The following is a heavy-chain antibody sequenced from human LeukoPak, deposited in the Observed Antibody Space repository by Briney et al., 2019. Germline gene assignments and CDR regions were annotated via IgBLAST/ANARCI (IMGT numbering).Heavy chain of an antibody. D-gene: IGHD3-16*02. CDR3: ARGHDNVTPRGAFDI. CDR2: IYTSGST. Sequence: SETLSLTCTVSGGSISSYYWSWLRQPAGKGLEWIGRIYTSGSTNYNPSLKSRVTMSVDTSKNQFSLKLSSVTAADTAVYYCARGHDNVTPRGAFDIWGQGTMVTVSS. V-gene: IGHV4-4*07. J-gene: IGHJ3*02. CDR1: GGSISSYY.